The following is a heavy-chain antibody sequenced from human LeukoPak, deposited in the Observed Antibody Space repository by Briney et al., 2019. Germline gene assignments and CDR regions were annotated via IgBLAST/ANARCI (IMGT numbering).Heavy chain of an antibody. V-gene: IGHV3-48*03. CDR3: ARDRGIRYNYYYMDV. D-gene: IGHD3-9*01. CDR1: GFTFSSYE. Sequence: GGSLRLSCAASGFTFSSYEMNWVRQAPGKGLEWVSYISRSNITTYVADSVKGRFTISRDNAKNSLYLQMNSLRVEDTAIYYCARDRGIRYNYYYMDVWGKGTTVTVSS. J-gene: IGHJ6*03. CDR2: ISRSNITT.